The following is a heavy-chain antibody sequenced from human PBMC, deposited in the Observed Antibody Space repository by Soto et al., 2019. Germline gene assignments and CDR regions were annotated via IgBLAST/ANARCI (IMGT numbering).Heavy chain of an antibody. J-gene: IGHJ3*02. CDR1: GGTFSSYA. CDR2: IIPIFGTA. V-gene: IGHV1-69*06. CDR3: ARESRGYDFWSGYLDAFDI. D-gene: IGHD3-3*01. Sequence: PGPQVKVSCKASGGTFSSYAISWVRQAPGQGLEWMGGIIPIFGTANYARKFQGRVTITADKSTSTAYMELSSLRSEDTAVYYCARESRGYDFWSGYLDAFDIWGQGTMVTVSS.